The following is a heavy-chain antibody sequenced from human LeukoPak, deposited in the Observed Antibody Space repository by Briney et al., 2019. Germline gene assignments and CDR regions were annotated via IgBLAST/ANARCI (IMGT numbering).Heavy chain of an antibody. CDR2: ISDSGGST. D-gene: IGHD6-19*01. CDR3: AKQDIRSSAWYD. V-gene: IGHV3-23*01. J-gene: IGHJ4*02. Sequence: PGGSLRLSRAASGFTFSSYAMSWVRQAPGQGLEWVSAISDSGGSTYYADSVKGRFTISRDNSKNTLYLQMNSLRAEDTAVYYCAKQDIRSSAWYDWGQGTLVTVSS. CDR1: GFTFSSYA.